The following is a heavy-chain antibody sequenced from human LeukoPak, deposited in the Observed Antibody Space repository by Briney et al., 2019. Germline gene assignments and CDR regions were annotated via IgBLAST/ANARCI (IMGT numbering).Heavy chain of an antibody. CDR2: ISYDGSNK. D-gene: IGHD3-3*01. J-gene: IGHJ4*02. CDR3: ARHWSYLDY. Sequence: GGSLRLSCAASGFTFGSFAMHWVRQAPGKGLEWVAVISYDGSNKYYTDSVKGRFTISRDNSKNTLYLQMNSLRAEDTAIYYCARHWSYLDYWGQGTLVTVSS. V-gene: IGHV3-30*14. CDR1: GFTFGSFA.